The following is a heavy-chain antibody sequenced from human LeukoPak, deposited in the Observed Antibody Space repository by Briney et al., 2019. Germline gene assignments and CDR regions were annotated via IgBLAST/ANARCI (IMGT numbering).Heavy chain of an antibody. Sequence: ASVKVSCKASGYTFTSYGISWVRQAPGQGLEWMGWISAYNGNTNYAQKLQGRVTMTTDTSTSTAYMELSSLRSEDTAVYYCARAGGIIVVVPAAIPYGWFDPWGQGTLVTVSS. CDR2: ISAYNGNT. D-gene: IGHD2-2*01. CDR1: GYTFTSYG. V-gene: IGHV1-18*01. J-gene: IGHJ5*02. CDR3: ARAGGIIVVVPAAIPYGWFDP.